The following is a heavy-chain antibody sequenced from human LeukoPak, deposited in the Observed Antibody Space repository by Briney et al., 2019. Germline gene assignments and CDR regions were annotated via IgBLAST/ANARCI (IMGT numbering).Heavy chain of an antibody. CDR2: INHSGST. CDR1: GXYTGSHY. Sequence: PSETLSLTCTVSGXYTGSHYWSWIRQPPGKGLEWIGEINHSGSTNYNPSLKSRVTISVDTSKNQFSLKLSSVTAADTAVYYCYTLGQYYYDSSGRTDYWGQGTLVTVSS. D-gene: IGHD3-22*01. V-gene: IGHV4-34*01. CDR3: YTLGQYYYDSSGRTDY. J-gene: IGHJ4*02.